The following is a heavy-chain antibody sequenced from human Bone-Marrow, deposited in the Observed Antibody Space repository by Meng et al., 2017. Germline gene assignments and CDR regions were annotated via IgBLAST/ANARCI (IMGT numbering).Heavy chain of an antibody. D-gene: IGHD1-26*01. CDR2: IYYSGST. Sequence: VQLQESGPGLVKPSQTPSLTCTVSGGSISSGGYYWSWIRQHPGKGLEWIGYIYYSGSTYYNPSLKSLVTISVDTSKNQFSLKLSSVTAADTAVYYCARVGYSGSRVTSYYFDYWGQGTLVTVSS. V-gene: IGHV4-31*01. J-gene: IGHJ4*02. CDR1: GGSISSGGYY. CDR3: ARVGYSGSRVTSYYFDY.